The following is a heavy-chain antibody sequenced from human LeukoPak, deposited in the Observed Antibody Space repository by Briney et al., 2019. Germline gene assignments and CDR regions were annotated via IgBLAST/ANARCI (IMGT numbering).Heavy chain of an antibody. CDR3: VKRWTGTTIGQQDY. V-gene: IGHV3-21*01. J-gene: IGHJ4*02. CDR2: ITSSSHYI. Sequence: GGSLRLSCAASGFTFSSYNMNWVRQTPGKGLEWVSSITSSSHYIYYADSVRGRFTISRDNSKNTLYLQMNSLRAEDMAVYYCVKRWTGTTIGQQDYWGQGTLVTVSS. D-gene: IGHD1-1*01. CDR1: GFTFSSYN.